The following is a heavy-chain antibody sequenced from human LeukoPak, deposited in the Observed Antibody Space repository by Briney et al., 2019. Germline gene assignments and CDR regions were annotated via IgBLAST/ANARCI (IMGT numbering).Heavy chain of an antibody. Sequence: SVKVSCEASGGTFSSYAISWVRQAPGQGLEWMGGIIPIFGTANYAQKFQGRVTMTRDTSTSTVYMELSSLRSEDTAVYYCARVGIFRATLDYWGQGTLVTVSS. CDR3: ARVGIFRATLDY. CDR1: GGTFSSYA. CDR2: IIPIFGTA. J-gene: IGHJ4*02. V-gene: IGHV1-69*05. D-gene: IGHD1-26*01.